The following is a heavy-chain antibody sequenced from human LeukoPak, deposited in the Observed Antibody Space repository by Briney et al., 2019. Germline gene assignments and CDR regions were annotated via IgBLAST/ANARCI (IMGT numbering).Heavy chain of an antibody. Sequence: PSETLSLTCTVSGGSISSYYWSWIRQPAGKGLEWIGSIYYSGSTYYNPSLKSRVTISVDTSKNQFSLKLSSVTAADTAVYYCAREVVVVAASPIDYWGQGTLVTVSS. V-gene: IGHV4-4*07. CDR3: AREVVVVAASPIDY. J-gene: IGHJ4*02. CDR2: IYYSGST. D-gene: IGHD2-15*01. CDR1: GGSISSYY.